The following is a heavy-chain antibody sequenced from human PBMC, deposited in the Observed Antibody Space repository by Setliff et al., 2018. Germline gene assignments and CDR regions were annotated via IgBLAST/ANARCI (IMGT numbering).Heavy chain of an antibody. V-gene: IGHV4-38-2*01. D-gene: IGHD2-2*01. CDR1: GYSISSGYY. J-gene: IGHJ3*02. CDR2: IHHSGST. CDR3: ARALGYCSRTSCYADAFDI. Sequence: SETLSLTCAVSGYSISSGYYWGWIRQPPGKGLEWIGSIHHSGSTYYNPSLKSRVTISVDTSKNQFSLKLNYVTAADTAVYYCARALGYCSRTSCYADAFDIWGQGTMVTVSS.